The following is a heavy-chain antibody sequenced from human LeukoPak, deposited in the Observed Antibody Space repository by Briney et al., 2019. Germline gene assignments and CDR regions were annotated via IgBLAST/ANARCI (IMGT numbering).Heavy chain of an antibody. D-gene: IGHD2-2*02. Sequence: ASVKVSCKASGYTLTSYGISWVRQAPGQGLEWMGWISASNGHTNYAQKLQGRVTMTTDTSTSTAYMELRSLRSDDTAVYYCARDIVVVPAAIGPDYSSTPADYWGQGTLVTVSS. CDR2: ISASNGHT. CDR1: GYTLTSYG. J-gene: IGHJ4*02. CDR3: ARDIVVVPAAIGPDYSSTPADY. V-gene: IGHV1-18*01.